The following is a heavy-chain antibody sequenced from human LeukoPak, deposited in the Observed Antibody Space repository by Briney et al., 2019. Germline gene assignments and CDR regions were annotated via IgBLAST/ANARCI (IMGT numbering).Heavy chain of an antibody. D-gene: IGHD3-3*01. Sequence: SVKVSCKASGGTSSSYAISWVRQAPGQGLEWMGRIIPILGIANYAQKFQGRVTITADKSTSTAYMELSSLRSEDTAVYYCAGEGGDFWSGDAFDIWGQGTMVTVSS. J-gene: IGHJ3*02. CDR3: AGEGGDFWSGDAFDI. CDR1: GGTSSSYA. CDR2: IIPILGIA. V-gene: IGHV1-69*04.